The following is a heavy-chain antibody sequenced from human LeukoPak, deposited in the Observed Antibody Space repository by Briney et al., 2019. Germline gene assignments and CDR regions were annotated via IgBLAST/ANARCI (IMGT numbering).Heavy chain of an antibody. CDR1: GYTFTSYY. D-gene: IGHD3-22*01. CDR2: INPNSGGT. Sequence: ASVKVSCKASGYTFTSYYMHWVRQAPGQGLEWMGWINPNSGGTNYAQKFQGRVTMTRDTSISTAYMELSRLRSDDTAVYYCARASYGSSDYEYFQHWGQGTLVTVSS. CDR3: ARASYGSSDYEYFQH. J-gene: IGHJ1*01. V-gene: IGHV1-2*02.